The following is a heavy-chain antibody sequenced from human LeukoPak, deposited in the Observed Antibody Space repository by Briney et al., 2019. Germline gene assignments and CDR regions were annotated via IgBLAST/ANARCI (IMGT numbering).Heavy chain of an antibody. CDR1: GFTFSSYS. V-gene: IGHV3-21*01. CDR3: ARVGKQQLPY. D-gene: IGHD6-13*01. CDR2: ISSSSSYI. J-gene: IGHJ4*02. Sequence: GGPLRLSCAASGFTFSSYSMNWVRQAPGKGLEWVSSISSSSSYIYYADSVKGRFTISRDNAKNSLYLQMNSLRAEDTAVYYCARVGKQQLPYWGQGTLVTVSS.